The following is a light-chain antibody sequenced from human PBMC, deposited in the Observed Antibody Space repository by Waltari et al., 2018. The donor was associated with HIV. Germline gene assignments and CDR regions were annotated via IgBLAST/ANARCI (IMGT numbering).Light chain of an antibody. CDR1: TRAVTSGHC. V-gene: IGLV7-46*01. J-gene: IGLJ2*01. Sequence: QAVLTQEPSLTVSPGGTVTLTCASSTRAVTSGHCPYWFQRRPGQAPKTLLYDTSNRHSWTPARFSGSLLGDKAALTLTGAQFEDEADYFCLLSFNGVVVFGGGTSLTVL. CDR2: DTS. CDR3: LLSFNGVVV.